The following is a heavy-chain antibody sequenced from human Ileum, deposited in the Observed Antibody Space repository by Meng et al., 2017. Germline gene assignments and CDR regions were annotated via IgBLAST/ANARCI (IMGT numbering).Heavy chain of an antibody. CDR3: ATMEWNPSSPY. CDR2: VRGYGDT. V-gene: IGHV3-23*01. CDR1: EFTFSYYH. Sequence: LTFTAPEFTFSYYHISWVRQRPGNGLEWVSAVRGYGDTFYADSVKGRFTVSRDNSKNTAYLHMSSLRDDDTAVYFCATMEWNPSSPYWGQGALVTVSS. J-gene: IGHJ4*02. D-gene: IGHD3-3*01.